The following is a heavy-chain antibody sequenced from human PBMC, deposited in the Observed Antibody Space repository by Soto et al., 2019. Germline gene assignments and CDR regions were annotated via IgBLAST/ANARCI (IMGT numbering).Heavy chain of an antibody. CDR2: IYHSGST. CDR1: GGSISSGGYS. V-gene: IGHV4-30-2*01. D-gene: IGHD5-12*01. CDR3: ARDGTYSGLDY. Sequence: SETLSLTCAFSGGSISSGGYSWSWIRRPPGKGLEWIGYIYHSGSTCYNPSLKSRVTISVDRSKNQFSLKLSSVTAADTAVYYCARDGTYSGLDYWGQGTLVTVSS. J-gene: IGHJ4*02.